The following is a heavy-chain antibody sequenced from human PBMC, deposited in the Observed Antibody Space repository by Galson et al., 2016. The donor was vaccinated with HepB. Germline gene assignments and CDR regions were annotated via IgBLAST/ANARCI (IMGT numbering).Heavy chain of an antibody. CDR3: AKDVGGEAFFEY. J-gene: IGHJ4*02. Sequence: LRLSCAASGFPFRDYYMSWIRQAPGKGLEWVSTISDSGSNTHYADSVGGRFTISRDNSKNTLYLQMKSLRAEDTAVYYCAKDVGGEAFFEYWGQGALVTVSS. D-gene: IGHD1-26*01. CDR2: ISDSGSNT. CDR1: GFPFRDYY. V-gene: IGHV3-23*01.